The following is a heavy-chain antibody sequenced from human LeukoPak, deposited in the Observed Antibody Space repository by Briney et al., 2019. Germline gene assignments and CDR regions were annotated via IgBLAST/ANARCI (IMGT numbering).Heavy chain of an antibody. D-gene: IGHD3-9*01. V-gene: IGHV1-2*02. J-gene: IGHJ4*02. CDR3: AREKSYDILTGYYNPLKY. CDR1: GYTFTGYY. CDR2: INPNSGGT. Sequence: GASVKVSCKASGYTFTGYYMHWVRQAPGQGLEWMGWINPNSGGTNYAQKFQGRVTMTRDTSISTAYMELSRLRSDDTAVYYCAREKSYDILTGYYNPLKYWGQGTLVTDSS.